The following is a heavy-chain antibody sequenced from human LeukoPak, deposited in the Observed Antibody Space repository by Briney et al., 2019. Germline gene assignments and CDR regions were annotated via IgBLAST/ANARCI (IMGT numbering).Heavy chain of an antibody. CDR3: ARSSRGHFHYYYYGMDV. J-gene: IGHJ6*02. V-gene: IGHV1-69*13. Sequence: SVKVSCKHCGGTFSSYSISWVRQAPGQGLEWMGGIIPIFVTANYSQKFQGRVTITADESTNTAYMELSSLRSEDTAVYYCARSSRGHFHYYYYGMDVWGQGTTVTVSS. CDR1: GGTFSSYS. CDR2: IIPIFVTA. D-gene: IGHD6-25*01.